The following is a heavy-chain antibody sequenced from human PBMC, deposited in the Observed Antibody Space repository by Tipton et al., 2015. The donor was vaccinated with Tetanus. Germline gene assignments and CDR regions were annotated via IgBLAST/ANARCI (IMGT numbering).Heavy chain of an antibody. Sequence: LRLSCTVSGGSISSGGYYWSWIRQHPGKGLEWIGDIYYSGSTYYNPSLESRVTISADTSKNQLSLKLTSVTVADTAVYYCARHGGLVGIYFEYWGQGALVSVSS. V-gene: IGHV4-31*02. CDR3: ARHGGLVGIYFEY. CDR2: IYYSGST. D-gene: IGHD2-21*01. J-gene: IGHJ4*02. CDR1: GGSISSGGYY.